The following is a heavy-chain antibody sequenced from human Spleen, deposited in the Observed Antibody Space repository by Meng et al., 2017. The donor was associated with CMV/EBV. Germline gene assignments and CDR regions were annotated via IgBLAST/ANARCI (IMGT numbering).Heavy chain of an antibody. D-gene: IGHD3-22*01. V-gene: IGHV1-2*02. J-gene: IGHJ6*02. CDR3: AKSLYTNYYSTYYGLDV. Sequence: ASVKVSCKASGGTFSSYTITWMRQAPGQGLEWMGWINPKSGGTNYAQRFQGRVTMTRDTSINTVYMELRRLRSDDTAVYFCAKSLYTNYYSTYYGLDVWGQGTTVTVSS. CDR1: GGTFSSYT. CDR2: INPKSGGT.